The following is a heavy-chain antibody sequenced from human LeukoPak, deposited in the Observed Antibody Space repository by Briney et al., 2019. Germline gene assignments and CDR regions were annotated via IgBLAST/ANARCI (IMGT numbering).Heavy chain of an antibody. D-gene: IGHD3-16*01. CDR3: ARGHRSSSAYHCNAMDV. CDR2: VYYSGST. J-gene: IGHJ6*02. CDR1: GGSLSSVSYW. Sequence: SETLSLTCTVSGGSLSSVSYWWSWIRQHPEKGLEWIGYVYYSGSTYYNPSLKSRVSISVDTSENRLSLTLTSLTAAGTAVYYCARGHRSSSAYHCNAMDVWGQGTTVTVSS. V-gene: IGHV4-31*03.